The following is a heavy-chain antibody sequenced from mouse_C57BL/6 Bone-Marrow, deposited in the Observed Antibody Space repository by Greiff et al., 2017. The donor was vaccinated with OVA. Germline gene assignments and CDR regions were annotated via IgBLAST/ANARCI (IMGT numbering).Heavy chain of an antibody. Sequence: QVQLQQSGAELVRPGTSVKMSCKASGYTFTNYWIGWAKQRPGHGLEWIGDIYPGGGYTNYNEKFKGKATLTADKSSSTAYMQFSSLTSEDSAIDDCARSGSRSWFAYWGQGTLVTVSA. CDR3: ARSGSRSWFAY. CDR1: GYTFTNYW. CDR2: IYPGGGYT. D-gene: IGHD1-1*01. J-gene: IGHJ3*01. V-gene: IGHV1-63*01.